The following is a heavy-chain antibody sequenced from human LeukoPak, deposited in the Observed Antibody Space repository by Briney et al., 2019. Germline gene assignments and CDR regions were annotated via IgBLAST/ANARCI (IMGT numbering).Heavy chain of an antibody. CDR2: INPNSGGT. CDR3: ARDLTFWFGESEYNWFDP. V-gene: IGHV1-2*02. D-gene: IGHD3-10*01. J-gene: IGHJ5*02. CDR1: GYTFTGYY. Sequence: ASVKVSCKASGYTFTGYYMHWVRQAPGQGLEWMGWINPNSGGTNYAQKFQGRVTMTRDTSISTAYMELSRLRSDDTAVYYCARDLTFWFGESEYNWFDPWGQGTLVTVPS.